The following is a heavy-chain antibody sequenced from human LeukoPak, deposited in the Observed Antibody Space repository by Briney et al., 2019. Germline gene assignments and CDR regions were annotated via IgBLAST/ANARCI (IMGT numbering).Heavy chain of an antibody. CDR3: AKSPISMIVVAKGWYFDL. D-gene: IGHD3-22*01. V-gene: IGHV3-23*01. J-gene: IGHJ2*01. Sequence: GGSLRLSCAASGFTFSSYAMSWVRQAPGKGLEWVAVISGGGDSTDYADSVKGRFSISRDNSKNTLYLQMNSLRAEDTAVYYCAKSPISMIVVAKGWYFDLWGRGTLVTVSS. CDR1: GFTFSSYA. CDR2: ISGGGDST.